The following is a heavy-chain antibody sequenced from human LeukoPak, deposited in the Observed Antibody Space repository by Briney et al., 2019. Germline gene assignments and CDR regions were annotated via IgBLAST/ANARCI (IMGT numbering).Heavy chain of an antibody. Sequence: PGGSLRLSCAASGFTFSSYDVSWVRQAPGKGLEWVSAISGSGDRTHCADSVKGRFTISRDNSKNTLYLQINSLRAEDTAVYYCAKPSSGNYPPTGYWGQGTLVTVSS. J-gene: IGHJ4*02. CDR3: AKPSSGNYPPTGY. CDR1: GFTFSSYD. D-gene: IGHD1-26*01. CDR2: ISGSGDRT. V-gene: IGHV3-23*01.